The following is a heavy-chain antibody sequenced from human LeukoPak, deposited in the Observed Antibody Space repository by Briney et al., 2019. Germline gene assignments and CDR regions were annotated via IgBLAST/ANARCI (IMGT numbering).Heavy chain of an antibody. V-gene: IGHV3-21*01. J-gene: IGHJ4*02. CDR2: ISSSSSYI. CDR1: GFTFSSYS. Sequence: PGGSLRLSCAASGFTFSSYSMKWVRQAPGKGLEWVSSISSSSSYIYYADSVKGRFTISRDNAKNSLYLQMNSLRAEDTAVYYCARQDNWNYVRYWGQGTLVTVSS. D-gene: IGHD1-7*01. CDR3: ARQDNWNYVRY.